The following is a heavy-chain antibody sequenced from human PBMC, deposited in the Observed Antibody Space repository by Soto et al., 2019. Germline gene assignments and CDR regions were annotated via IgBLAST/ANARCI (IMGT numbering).Heavy chain of an antibody. Sequence: QITLKESGPTLVKPTQTLTLTCTFSGFSLSTNGVGVGWIRQPPGKALEWLALIYWDDDKHYSPALKSRLTVTTDTSKKQAVLTMTNMDPVDTATYYCAHSTTCVDSLDYWGQGTLVTVSS. CDR2: IYWDDDK. J-gene: IGHJ4*02. CDR1: GFSLSTNGVG. CDR3: AHSTTCVDSLDY. V-gene: IGHV2-5*02. D-gene: IGHD1-1*01.